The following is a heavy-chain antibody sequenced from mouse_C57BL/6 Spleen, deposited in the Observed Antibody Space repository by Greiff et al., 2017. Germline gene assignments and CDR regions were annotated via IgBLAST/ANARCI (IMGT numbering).Heavy chain of an antibody. J-gene: IGHJ3*01. CDR1: GYTFTSYW. Sequence: VKLVESGAELVKPGASVKLSCKASGYTFTSYWMHWVKQRPGQGLEWIGYINPCSGYTKYNQKFKAKATLTADKSSSTAYMQLSSRTYEDSAVCYCARGDYDVAFAYWGQGTLVTVSA. CDR3: ARGDYDVAFAY. CDR2: INPCSGYT. V-gene: IGHV1-7*01. D-gene: IGHD2-4*01.